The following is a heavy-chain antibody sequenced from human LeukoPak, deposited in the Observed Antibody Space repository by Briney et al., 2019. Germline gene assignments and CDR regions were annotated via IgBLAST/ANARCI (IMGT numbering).Heavy chain of an antibody. V-gene: IGHV3-21*01. Sequence: GGSLRLSCAASGFTFSSYSMNWVRQAPGKGLEWVSSISSSSSYIYYADSAKGRFTISRDNAKNSLYLQMNSLRAEDTAVYYCAREGVQLVRLWYFDLWGRGTLVTVSS. CDR2: ISSSSSYI. CDR1: GFTFSSYS. CDR3: AREGVQLVRLWYFDL. D-gene: IGHD6-13*01. J-gene: IGHJ2*01.